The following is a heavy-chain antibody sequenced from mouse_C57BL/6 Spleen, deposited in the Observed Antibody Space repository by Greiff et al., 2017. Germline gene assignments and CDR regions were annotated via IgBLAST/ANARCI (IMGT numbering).Heavy chain of an antibody. CDR3: AGSSNYRAMDY. CDR1: GYAFTNYL. Sequence: QVQLQQSGAELVRPGTSVKVSCKASGYAFTNYLIEWVKQRPGQGLEWIGVINPGSGGTNYNEKFKGKATLTADKSSSTAYMQLSSLTSEDSAVYICAGSSNYRAMDYWGQGTSVTVSS. CDR2: INPGSGGT. J-gene: IGHJ4*01. V-gene: IGHV1-54*01. D-gene: IGHD2-5*01.